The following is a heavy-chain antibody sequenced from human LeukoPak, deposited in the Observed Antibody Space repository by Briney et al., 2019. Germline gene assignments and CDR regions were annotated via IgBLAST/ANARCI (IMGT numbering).Heavy chain of an antibody. J-gene: IGHJ5*02. D-gene: IGHD1-1*01. CDR2: IYHSGST. Sequence: SETLSLTCAVSGDSITSGDYSWGWIRQPPGKGLEWIGHIYHSGSTFYNSSLNSRVAISVDMSRNQFSLNLNSVTAADTAMYYCARRGTNFWFDPWGQGTLVTVSS. V-gene: IGHV4-30-2*01. CDR3: ARRGTNFWFDP. CDR1: GDSITSGDYS.